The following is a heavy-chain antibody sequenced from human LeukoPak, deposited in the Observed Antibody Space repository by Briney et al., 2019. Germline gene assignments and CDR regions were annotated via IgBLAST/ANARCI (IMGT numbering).Heavy chain of an antibody. D-gene: IGHD3-3*01. J-gene: IGHJ6*02. CDR2: IYYSGGT. V-gene: IGHV4-59*08. Sequence: SETLSLTCTVSGGSISSHYWSWIRQPPGKGLEWIGYIYYSGGTTYTPSLKSRVTISLDTSKNQFSLKLSSVTAADTAVYYCARFKYDFWSGSRSYYFYGMDVWGQGTTVTVSS. CDR1: GGSISSHY. CDR3: ARFKYDFWSGSRSYYFYGMDV.